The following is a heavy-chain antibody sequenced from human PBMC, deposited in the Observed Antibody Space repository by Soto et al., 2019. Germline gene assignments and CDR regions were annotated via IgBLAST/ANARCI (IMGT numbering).Heavy chain of an antibody. CDR3: ARGPTDYYDNSANYFLDY. Sequence: QVPLVQSGAEVKKPGASVKVSCKASGYTFITYGVSWVRQAPGQGLDWRGRISTYNGNTRYAERLQGRVTMTTDTTTNTAYMELRNLRSDDTAVYYCARGPTDYYDNSANYFLDYWGQGTLVTVSS. V-gene: IGHV1-18*01. CDR2: ISTYNGNT. J-gene: IGHJ4*02. D-gene: IGHD3-22*01. CDR1: GYTFITYG.